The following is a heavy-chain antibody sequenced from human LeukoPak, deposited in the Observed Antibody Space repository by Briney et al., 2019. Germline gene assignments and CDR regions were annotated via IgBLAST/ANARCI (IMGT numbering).Heavy chain of an antibody. D-gene: IGHD3-22*01. CDR1: GFTFTSYG. Sequence: GRSLRLSCAPSGFTFTSYGMHWVRQAPGEGLEWVAVISYDGSNKYYADSVKGRFTISRDNSKNTLYLQMNSLRAEDTAVYYCAKDRNVYYYDSSGPQGYFQHWGQGTLVTVSS. J-gene: IGHJ1*01. V-gene: IGHV3-30*18. CDR3: AKDRNVYYYDSSGPQGYFQH. CDR2: ISYDGSNK.